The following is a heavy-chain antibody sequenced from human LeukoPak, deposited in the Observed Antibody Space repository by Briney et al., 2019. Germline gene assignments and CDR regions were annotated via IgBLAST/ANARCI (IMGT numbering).Heavy chain of an antibody. V-gene: IGHV4-34*01. Sequence: SETLSLTCAVYGGSFSGYYWSWIRQPPGKGLEWIGEINHSGSTNYNPSLKSRVTISVDTSKNQFSLKLSSVTAADTAVYYCARASCSGGSCYAGGYVDYWGQGTLVTVSS. J-gene: IGHJ4*02. CDR3: ARASCSGGSCYAGGYVDY. D-gene: IGHD2-15*01. CDR2: INHSGST. CDR1: GGSFSGYY.